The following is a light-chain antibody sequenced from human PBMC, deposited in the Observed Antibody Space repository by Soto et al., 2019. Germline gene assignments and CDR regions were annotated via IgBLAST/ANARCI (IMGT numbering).Light chain of an antibody. CDR1: QSVRNNY. V-gene: IGKV3-20*01. CDR2: GAS. Sequence: EILLTQSPGTVSLSPGERATLSCRASQSVRNNYLAWYQQKPGQAPRLLIYGASGRATGIPDRFSGSGSGTDFTLTISRLEPEDFAVYYCQQYGSSPYTFGQGTKLEI. J-gene: IGKJ2*01. CDR3: QQYGSSPYT.